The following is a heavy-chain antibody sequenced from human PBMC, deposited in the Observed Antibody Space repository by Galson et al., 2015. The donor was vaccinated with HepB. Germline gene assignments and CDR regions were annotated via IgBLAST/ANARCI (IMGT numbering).Heavy chain of an antibody. D-gene: IGHD6-19*01. J-gene: IGHJ4*02. CDR2: IYYSGST. Sequence: TLSLTCTVSGGSISSSSYYWGWIRQPPGKGLEWIGSIYYSGSTYYNPSLKSRVTISVDTSKNQFSLKLSSVTAADTAVYYCAIAVAGAYFDYWGQGTLVTVSS. CDR3: AIAVAGAYFDY. CDR1: GGSISSSSYY. V-gene: IGHV4-39*01.